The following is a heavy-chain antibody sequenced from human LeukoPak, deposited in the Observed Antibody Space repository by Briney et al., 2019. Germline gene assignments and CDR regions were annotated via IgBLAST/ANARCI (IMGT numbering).Heavy chain of an antibody. V-gene: IGHV1-8*02. CDR2: MNPNSGNT. CDR3: ARGLVGATSHFDI. CDR1: GYTFTNFA. Sequence: ASVKVSCKASGYTFTNFAMNWVRQATGQGLEWMGWMNPNSGNTGYAQKFQGRVTMTRNTSISTAYMELSSLRSEDTAVYYCARGLVGATSHFDIWGQGTMVTVSS. J-gene: IGHJ3*02. D-gene: IGHD1-26*01.